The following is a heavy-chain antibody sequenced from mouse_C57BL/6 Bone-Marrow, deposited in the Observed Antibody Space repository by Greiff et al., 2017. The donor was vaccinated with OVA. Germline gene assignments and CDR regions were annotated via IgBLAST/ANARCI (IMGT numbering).Heavy chain of an antibody. CDR3: ARTYYDYHYAMDY. J-gene: IGHJ4*01. V-gene: IGHV5-4*03. CDR2: ISDGGSYT. Sequence: EVNVVESGGGLVKPGGSLKLSCAASGFTFSSYAMSWVRQTPEKRLEWVATISDGGSYTYYPDNVKGRFTISRDNAKNNLYLQMSHLKSEDTAMYYCARTYYDYHYAMDYWGQGTSVTVSS. D-gene: IGHD2-4*01. CDR1: GFTFSSYA.